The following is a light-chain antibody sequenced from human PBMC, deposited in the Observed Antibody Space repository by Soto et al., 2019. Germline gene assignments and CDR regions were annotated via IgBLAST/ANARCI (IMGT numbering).Light chain of an antibody. CDR3: QQYSDWPLVT. Sequence: EIVMTQSPATLSVSPGERVTLSCRASQSVSAYLAWYLQKPGQAPRLLIYGASTRATGIPARFSGSGSGTEFTLTISSLRSEDSAVYHCQQYSDWPLVTFGGGTKVEI. CDR1: QSVSAY. V-gene: IGKV3-15*01. J-gene: IGKJ4*01. CDR2: GAS.